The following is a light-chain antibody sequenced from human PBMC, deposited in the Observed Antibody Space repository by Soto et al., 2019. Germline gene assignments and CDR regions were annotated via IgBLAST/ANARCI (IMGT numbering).Light chain of an antibody. CDR2: DAS. Sequence: DIVLTQSPATLSLSPGERATLSCGASQSVSSSRLAWYQQKPALAPRLLIYDASSRATGIPDRFSGRGSGTDFTLTISRLEPEDVAVFYCQQYAESPITFGQGTRLEIK. V-gene: IGKV3D-20*01. CDR3: QQYAESPIT. J-gene: IGKJ5*01. CDR1: QSVSSSR.